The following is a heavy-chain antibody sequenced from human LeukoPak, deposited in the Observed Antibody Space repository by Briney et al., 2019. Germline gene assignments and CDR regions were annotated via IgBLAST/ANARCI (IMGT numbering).Heavy chain of an antibody. Sequence: PGGSLRLYCAASGFTFDDYAMHWVRQAPGKGLEWVSGISWNSGSIGYADSVKGRFTISRDNAKNSLYLQMNSLRAEDTALYYCAKAKLRLGELSFILDYWGQGTLVTVSS. V-gene: IGHV3-9*01. CDR1: GFTFDDYA. CDR2: ISWNSGSI. D-gene: IGHD3-16*02. J-gene: IGHJ4*02. CDR3: AKAKLRLGELSFILDY.